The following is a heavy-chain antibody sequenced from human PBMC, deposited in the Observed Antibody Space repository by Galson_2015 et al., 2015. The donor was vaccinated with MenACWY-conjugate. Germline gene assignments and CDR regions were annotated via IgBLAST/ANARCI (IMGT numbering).Heavy chain of an antibody. CDR1: GFTFSNAW. D-gene: IGHD1-26*01. V-gene: IGHV3-21*01. Sequence: SLRLSCAASGFTFSNAWMNWVRQAPGKGLEWVSSISSSSSYIYYADSVKGRFTISRDNAKNSLYLQMNSLRAEDTAVYYCARESGSYSADYWGQGTLVTVSS. CDR2: ISSSSSYI. J-gene: IGHJ4*02. CDR3: ARESGSYSADY.